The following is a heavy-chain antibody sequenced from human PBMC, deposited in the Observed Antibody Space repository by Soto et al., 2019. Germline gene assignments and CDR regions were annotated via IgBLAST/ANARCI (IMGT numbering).Heavy chain of an antibody. CDR1: GYTFTSYG. CDR2: ISAYNGNT. CDR3: ARDRSENYYDSSGPHGAFDI. J-gene: IGHJ3*02. D-gene: IGHD3-22*01. V-gene: IGHV1-18*01. Sequence: ASVKVSCKASGYTFTSYGIGWVRQAPGQGLEWMGWISAYNGNTNYAQKLQGRVTMTTDTSTSTAYMELRSLRSDDTAVYYCARDRSENYYDSSGPHGAFDIWGQGTMVTVSS.